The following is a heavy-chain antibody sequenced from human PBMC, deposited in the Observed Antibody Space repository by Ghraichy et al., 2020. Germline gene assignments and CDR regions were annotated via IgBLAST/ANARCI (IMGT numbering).Heavy chain of an antibody. D-gene: IGHD2-8*01. CDR3: ARLGYCSKTTCWRAWFDS. Sequence: SRAASGFPFSSYWMNWVRQAPGKGLEWVASIKQGGSEKNYVDSVKGRFTISRDNARNSLYLQLNSLRVEDTAVYYCARLGYCSKTTCWRAWFDSWGQGTLVTVSS. CDR2: IKQGGSEK. CDR1: GFPFSSYW. J-gene: IGHJ5*01. V-gene: IGHV3-7*01.